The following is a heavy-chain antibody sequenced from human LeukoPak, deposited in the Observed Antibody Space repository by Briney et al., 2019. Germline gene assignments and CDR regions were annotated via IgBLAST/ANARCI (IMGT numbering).Heavy chain of an antibody. Sequence: GGSLRLSCAASGFTFSTYSMNWVRQVPGKGLVWVSRINNDGSDTAYAGSVKGRFTISRDNAKNTLYLQMNSLKAGDSAVYFCARDLNDLLQNYRSTWYPADYWGQGTLVTVSS. J-gene: IGHJ4*02. CDR1: GFTFSTYS. CDR3: ARDLNDLLQNYRSTWYPADY. V-gene: IGHV3-74*01. CDR2: INNDGSDT. D-gene: IGHD6-13*01.